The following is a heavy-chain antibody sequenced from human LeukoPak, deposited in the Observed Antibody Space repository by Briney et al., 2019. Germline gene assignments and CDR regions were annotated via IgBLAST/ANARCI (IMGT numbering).Heavy chain of an antibody. CDR3: ARDKAERAAAGTGMGY. Sequence: GGSLRLSCAASGFTFISYSMNWVRQAPGKGLEWVSSISSSSSYIYYADSVKGRFTISRDNAKNSLYLQMNSLRAEDTAVYYCARDKAERAAAGTGMGYWGQGTLVTVSS. J-gene: IGHJ4*02. CDR2: ISSSSSYI. CDR1: GFTFISYS. D-gene: IGHD6-13*01. V-gene: IGHV3-21*01.